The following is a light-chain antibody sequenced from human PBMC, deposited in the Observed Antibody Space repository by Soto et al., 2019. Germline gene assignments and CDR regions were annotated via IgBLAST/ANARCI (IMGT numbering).Light chain of an antibody. Sequence: IVLTQSPGTLSLSPGEGATLSCRASQSISSNFLAWYQQKRGQAPRLLIHGASNRATGIPDRFSGSGSGTDFTLTISRLEPEDFAVYYCQQYGSSPLTFGGGTKVDIK. V-gene: IGKV3-20*01. CDR2: GAS. J-gene: IGKJ4*01. CDR1: QSISSNF. CDR3: QQYGSSPLT.